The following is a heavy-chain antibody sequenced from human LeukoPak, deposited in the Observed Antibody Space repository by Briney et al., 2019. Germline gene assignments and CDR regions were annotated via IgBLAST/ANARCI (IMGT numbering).Heavy chain of an antibody. CDR2: TYYRSKWSN. CDR3: ARGSAISVRTHDS. CDR1: GDSVSSNSAA. V-gene: IGHV6-1*01. J-gene: IGHJ5*01. Sequence: SQTLSLTCAISGDSVSSNSAAWNWIRQSPSRGLEWLGRTYYRSKWSNDYAVSVKSRITINPYTSKNQFSLQLNSVTPEDTAVYYCARGSAISVRTHDSWGQGTLVTVSS. D-gene: IGHD2-21*01.